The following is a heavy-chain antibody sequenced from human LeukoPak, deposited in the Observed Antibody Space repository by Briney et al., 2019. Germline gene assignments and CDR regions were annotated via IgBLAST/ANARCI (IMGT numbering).Heavy chain of an antibody. V-gene: IGHV3-21*01. J-gene: IGHJ4*02. CDR3: ARDRVVVPAAVAGLGY. CDR2: ISSSSSYI. D-gene: IGHD2-2*01. Sequence: GGSLRLSCAASGFTFSSYSMNWVRQAPGKGLEWVSSISSSSSYIYYADSVKGRFTISRDNAKNSLYLQMNSVRAEDTAVYYCARDRVVVPAAVAGLGYWGQGTLVTVSS. CDR1: GFTFSSYS.